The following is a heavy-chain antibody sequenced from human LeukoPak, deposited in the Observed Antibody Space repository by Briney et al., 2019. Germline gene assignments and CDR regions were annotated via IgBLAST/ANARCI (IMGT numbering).Heavy chain of an antibody. CDR2: IIPIFGTA. CDR3: ARDLGRHWFWSSSSHGAFDI. D-gene: IGHD6-6*01. Sequence: SVKVSCKASGGTFSSYAISWVRQAPGQGLEWMGGIIPIFGTANYAQKFQGRVTITADKSTSTAYMELSSLRSEDTAVYYCARDLGRHWFWSSSSHGAFDIWGRGTMVTVSS. V-gene: IGHV1-69*06. CDR1: GGTFSSYA. J-gene: IGHJ3*02.